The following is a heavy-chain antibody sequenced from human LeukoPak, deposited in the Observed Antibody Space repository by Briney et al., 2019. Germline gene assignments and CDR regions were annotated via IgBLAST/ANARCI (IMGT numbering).Heavy chain of an antibody. Sequence: PGGSLRLSCVASGFTFSSYSMNWVRQAPGKGLEWVSYISSGSTIYYADSVKGRFTISRDNAKNSLYLQMNSLADEDTAVYYGAKGWQLVDYWGQGTLVTVSS. D-gene: IGHD6-13*01. CDR3: AKGWQLVDY. V-gene: IGHV3-48*02. J-gene: IGHJ4*02. CDR1: GFTFSSYS. CDR2: ISSGSTI.